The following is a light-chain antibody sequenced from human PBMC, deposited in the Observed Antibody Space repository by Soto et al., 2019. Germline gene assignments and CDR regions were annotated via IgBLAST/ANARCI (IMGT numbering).Light chain of an antibody. CDR2: SNN. CDR3: AAWDDSLNGHVV. Sequence: LTQPPSASGTPGQRVTISCSGSSSNIGSNTVNWYQQLPGTAPKLLIYSNNQRPSGVPDRFSGSKSGTSASLAISGLQSEDEADYYCAAWDDSLNGHVVFGGGTKVTVL. CDR1: SSNIGSNT. V-gene: IGLV1-44*01. J-gene: IGLJ2*01.